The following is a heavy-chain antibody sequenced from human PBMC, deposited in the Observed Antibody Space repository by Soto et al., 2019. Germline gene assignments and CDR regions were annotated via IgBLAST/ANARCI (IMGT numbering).Heavy chain of an antibody. CDR3: ARGPISYSSSWYGPSRVWFDP. V-gene: IGHV4-34*01. D-gene: IGHD6-13*01. CDR1: GGSFSGYY. CDR2: INHSGST. J-gene: IGHJ5*02. Sequence: SETLSLTCXVYGGSFSGYYWSWIRQPPGKGLEWIGEINHSGSTNYNPSLKSRVTISVDTSKNQFSLKLSSVTAADTAVYYCARGPISYSSSWYGPSRVWFDPWGQGTLVTVSS.